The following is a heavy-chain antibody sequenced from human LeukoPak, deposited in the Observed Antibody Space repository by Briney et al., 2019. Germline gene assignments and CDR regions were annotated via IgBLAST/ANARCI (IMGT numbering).Heavy chain of an antibody. V-gene: IGHV4-59*11. D-gene: IGHD3-16*01. J-gene: IGHJ3*02. CDR1: GGSISSHY. CDR3: ARVWGIGAFDI. Sequence: SETLSLTCTVSGGSISSHYWSWIRQPPGKGLEWIGYIYYSGSTNYNPSLKSRVTISVDTSKNQFSLKLSSVTAADTAVYYRARVWGIGAFDIWAKGQWSPSLQ. CDR2: IYYSGST.